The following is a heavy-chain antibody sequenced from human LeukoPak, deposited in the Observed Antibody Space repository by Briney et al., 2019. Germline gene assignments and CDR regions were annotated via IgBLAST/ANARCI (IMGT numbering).Heavy chain of an antibody. CDR3: TRDPTGRVAVYYYYMDV. CDR2: IRSKAYGGTT. V-gene: IGHV3-49*04. J-gene: IGHJ6*03. D-gene: IGHD1-14*01. CDR1: GFTFGDYA. Sequence: GGSLRLSCTASGFTFGDYAMSWVRQAPGKGLEWVGFIRSKAYGGTTEYAASVNGRFTISRDDSKSIAYLQMNSLKTEDTAVYYCTRDPTGRVAVYYYYMDVWGIGTTVTISS.